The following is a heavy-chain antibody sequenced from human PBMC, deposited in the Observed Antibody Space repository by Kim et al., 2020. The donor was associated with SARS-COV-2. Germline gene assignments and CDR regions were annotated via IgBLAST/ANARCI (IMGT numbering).Heavy chain of an antibody. J-gene: IGHJ3*02. CDR1: GFTFSSYW. D-gene: IGHD3-10*01. V-gene: IGHV3-74*01. CDR3: ARDLWRGYYYGSGSSPSDAFDI. Sequence: GGSLRLSCAASGFTFSSYWMHWVRQAPGKGLVWVSRINSDGSSTSYADSVKGRFTISRDNAKNTLYLQMNSLRAEDTAVYYCARDLWRGYYYGSGSSPSDAFDIWGQGTMVTVSS. CDR2: INSDGSST.